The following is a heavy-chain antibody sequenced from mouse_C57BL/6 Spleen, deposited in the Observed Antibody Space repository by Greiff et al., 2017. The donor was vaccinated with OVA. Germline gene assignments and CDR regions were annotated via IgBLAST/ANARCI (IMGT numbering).Heavy chain of an antibody. J-gene: IGHJ2*01. CDR2: ISSGSSTI. D-gene: IGHD1-1*01. CDR1: GFTFSDYG. V-gene: IGHV5-17*01. Sequence: EVHLVESGGGLVKPGGSLKLSCAASGFTFSDYGMHWVRQAPEKGLEWVAYISSGSSTIYYADTVKGRFTISRDNAKNTLFLQMTSLRSEDTAMYYCARRRGSSYYYFDYWGQGTTLTVSS. CDR3: ARRRGSSYYYFDY.